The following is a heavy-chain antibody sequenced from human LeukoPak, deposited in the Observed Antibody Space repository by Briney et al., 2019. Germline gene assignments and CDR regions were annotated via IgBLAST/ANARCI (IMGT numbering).Heavy chain of an antibody. CDR2: IYYSGTT. J-gene: IGHJ3*02. CDR3: ALVYCSSTRCYIGAFDI. CDR1: GGSISSAGYY. V-gene: IGHV4-31*03. D-gene: IGHD2-2*02. Sequence: SEALSLTCTVSGGSISSAGYYWSWIPHHPGKGLEYIGYIYYSGTTNYNPSLTSRVTISVDTSNNQFSLKLSFVTAADTAVYYCALVYCSSTRCYIGAFDIWGQGTMVTVSS.